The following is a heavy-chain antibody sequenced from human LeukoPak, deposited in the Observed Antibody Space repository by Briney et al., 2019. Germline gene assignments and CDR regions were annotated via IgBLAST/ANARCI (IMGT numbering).Heavy chain of an antibody. CDR3: ARHLALSSPFDY. Sequence: GESLKISCKGSGDSFTNYWIGWVRQMPGKGLEWMGFIFPADSNTRYSPSFQGQVTISVDKSTDTAYLQWSSLKASDTAMYYCARHLALSSPFDYWGPGTLVTVSS. CDR2: IFPADSNT. J-gene: IGHJ4*02. D-gene: IGHD6-6*01. V-gene: IGHV5-51*01. CDR1: GDSFTNYW.